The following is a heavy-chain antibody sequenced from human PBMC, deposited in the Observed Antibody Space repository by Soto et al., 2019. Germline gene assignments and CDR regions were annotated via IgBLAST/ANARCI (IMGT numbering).Heavy chain of an antibody. CDR2: ISGSGGST. CDR3: TTAGPPVGYCSSTSCYELDY. Sequence: GGSLRLSCAASGFTFSSYAMSWVRQAPGKGLEWVSAISGSGGSTYYADSVKGRFTICRDNSKNTLYLQMNSLRAEDTAVYYCTTAGPPVGYCSSTSCYELDYWGQGTLVTVSS. J-gene: IGHJ4*02. D-gene: IGHD2-2*01. CDR1: GFTFSSYA. V-gene: IGHV3-23*01.